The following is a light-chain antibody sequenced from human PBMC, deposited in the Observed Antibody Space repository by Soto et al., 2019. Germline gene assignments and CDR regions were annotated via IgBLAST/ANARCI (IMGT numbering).Light chain of an antibody. CDR2: AAS. CDR1: QSISNY. CDR3: QQSYGTPLT. J-gene: IGKJ4*01. Sequence: MEMTQSPSSLSASVGDRVTITCRASQSISNYLNWYQHKPGKVPKLLIYAASSLQSGVPTRFSGSGSGTDFTLTINSLQPEDFATYYCQQSYGTPLTFGGGTKSEIK. V-gene: IGKV1-39*01.